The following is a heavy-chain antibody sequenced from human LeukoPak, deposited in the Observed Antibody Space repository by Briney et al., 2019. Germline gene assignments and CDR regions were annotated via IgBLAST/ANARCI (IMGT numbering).Heavy chain of an antibody. J-gene: IGHJ4*02. V-gene: IGHV3-21*01. CDR3: ARRGYSGYAGGHFDY. D-gene: IGHD5-12*01. CDR1: GFTFSSYR. Sequence: MPGGSLRLSCAASGFTFSSYRINCVRQAPGKWLEWVSSISSSSSYIYYADSVKGRFTISRDNAKNSLYLQMNSLRAEDTAVYYCARRGYSGYAGGHFDYWGQGTLVTVSS. CDR2: ISSSSSYI.